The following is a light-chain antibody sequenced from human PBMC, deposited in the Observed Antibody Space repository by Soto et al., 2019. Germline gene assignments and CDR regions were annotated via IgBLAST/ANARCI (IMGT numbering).Light chain of an antibody. J-gene: IGKJ1*01. CDR3: QQCNSYGWT. V-gene: IGKV1-5*03. CDR1: QSISSW. Sequence: DIQMTQSPSTLSASVGDRVTITCRASQSISSWLAWYQQKPGKAPKLLIYKASSLESGVPSRFSGSGSGTEFSLTMSSLQPDDFATYDCQQCNSYGWTFGQGTKVEIK. CDR2: KAS.